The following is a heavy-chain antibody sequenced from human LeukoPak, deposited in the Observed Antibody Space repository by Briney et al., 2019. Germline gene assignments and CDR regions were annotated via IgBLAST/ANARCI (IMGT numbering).Heavy chain of an antibody. Sequence: SVKVSCKASGGTFSSYAISWVRQAPGQGLEWMGGIIPIFGTANYAQKFQGRVTITADESTSTAYMELSSLRSEDTAVYYCARDSGLLGYCSGGSCAQPNWYDPWGQGTLVTVSS. D-gene: IGHD2-15*01. CDR2: IIPIFGTA. J-gene: IGHJ5*02. V-gene: IGHV1-69*01. CDR3: ARDSGLLGYCSGGSCAQPNWYDP. CDR1: GGTFSSYA.